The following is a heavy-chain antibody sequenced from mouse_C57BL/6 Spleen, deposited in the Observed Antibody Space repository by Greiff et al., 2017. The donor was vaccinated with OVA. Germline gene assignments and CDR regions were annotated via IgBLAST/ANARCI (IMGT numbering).Heavy chain of an antibody. CDR2: IDPENGDT. Sequence: VHVKQSGAELVRPGASVKLSCTASGFNIKDDYMHWVKQRPEQGLEWIGWIDPENGDTEYASKFQGKATITADTSSNTAYLQLSSLTSEDTAVYYCTSLITTVAPWFAYWGQGTLVTVSA. D-gene: IGHD1-1*01. V-gene: IGHV14-4*01. J-gene: IGHJ3*01. CDR3: TSLITTVAPWFAY. CDR1: GFNIKDDY.